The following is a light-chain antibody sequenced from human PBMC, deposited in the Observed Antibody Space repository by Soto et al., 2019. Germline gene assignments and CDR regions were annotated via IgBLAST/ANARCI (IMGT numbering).Light chain of an antibody. CDR2: DVS. J-gene: IGLJ1*01. CDR3: SSYTSSSPLNV. CDR1: SSEVGGYNY. Sequence: QSVLTQPASVSGSPGQSITISCTGTSSEVGGYNYVSWYQQHPGKAPKLMIYDVSNRPSGVSNRFSGSKSGNTASLTISGLQAEDEADYYCSSYTSSSPLNVFGTGTRSPS. V-gene: IGLV2-14*01.